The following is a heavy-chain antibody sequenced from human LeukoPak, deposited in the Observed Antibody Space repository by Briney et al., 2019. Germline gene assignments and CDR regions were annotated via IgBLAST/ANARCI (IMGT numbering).Heavy chain of an antibody. CDR3: ARVGSYYYYYMDV. CDR2: ISSSGSTI. V-gene: IGHV3-11*01. Sequence: GGSLRLSCAASGFTSSDYYMSWIREAPGKGLEWVSYISSSGSTIYYADSVKGRFTISRDNAKNSLYLQMNSLRAEDAAVYYCARVGSYYYYYMDVWGKGTTVTVSS. CDR1: GFTSSDYY. D-gene: IGHD3-10*01. J-gene: IGHJ6*03.